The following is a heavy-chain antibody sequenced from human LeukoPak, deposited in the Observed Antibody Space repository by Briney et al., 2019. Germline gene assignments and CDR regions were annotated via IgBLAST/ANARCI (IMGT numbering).Heavy chain of an antibody. D-gene: IGHD1-26*01. CDR2: INHSGST. CDR1: GGSFSGYY. V-gene: IGHV4-34*01. J-gene: IGHJ4*02. Sequence: SETLSLTCAVYGGSFSGYYCSWIRQPPGKGLEWIGEINHSGSTNYNPSLKSRVTISVDTSKNQFSLKLSSVTAADMAVYYCARDRKKNSGSYYGPFDYWGQGTLVTVSS. CDR3: ARDRKKNSGSYYGPFDY.